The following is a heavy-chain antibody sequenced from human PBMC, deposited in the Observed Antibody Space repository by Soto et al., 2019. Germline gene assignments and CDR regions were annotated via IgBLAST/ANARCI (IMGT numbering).Heavy chain of an antibody. V-gene: IGHV4-39*01. D-gene: IGHD5-12*01. J-gene: IGHJ5*02. CDR1: GGSISGSSYY. CDR2: IYYSGST. CDR3: ARQLALYNWFDP. Sequence: SETLSLTCTVSGGSISGSSYYWGWIRQPPGKGLEWIGSIYYSGSTYYNPSLKSRVTISADTSKNQFSLKLSSVTAADTAVYYCARQLALYNWFDPWGQGTLVTVSS.